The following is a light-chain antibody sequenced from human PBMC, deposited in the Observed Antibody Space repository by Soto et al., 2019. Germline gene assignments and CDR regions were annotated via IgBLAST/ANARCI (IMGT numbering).Light chain of an antibody. Sequence: QMAQSPFSLSASVGARVTVTCRASQSINRALNWYQQKPGKAPNLLIYTASTLKSGVPSRFSGSGSGTEFTLTISSLQPDDFATYYCQHNNSNSHAFGQGTKVDIK. CDR1: QSINRA. V-gene: IGKV1-39*01. CDR2: TAS. J-gene: IGKJ1*01. CDR3: QHNNSNSHA.